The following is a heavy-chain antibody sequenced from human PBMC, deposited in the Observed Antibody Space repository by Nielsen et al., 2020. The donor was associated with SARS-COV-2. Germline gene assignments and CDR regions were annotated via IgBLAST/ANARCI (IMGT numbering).Heavy chain of an antibody. Sequence: ASVKVSCKASGYTFAISNINWVRQAPGQGLEWMGWISPYNGHTNYAEKFRGRFTMTADTSTDTAYMELTSLISDDTAFYYCARGGRVIGAPGPTYSWGQGTLVTVSS. J-gene: IGHJ4*02. CDR2: ISPYNGHT. CDR3: ARGGRVIGAPGPTYS. CDR1: GYTFAISN. V-gene: IGHV1-18*04. D-gene: IGHD2/OR15-2a*01.